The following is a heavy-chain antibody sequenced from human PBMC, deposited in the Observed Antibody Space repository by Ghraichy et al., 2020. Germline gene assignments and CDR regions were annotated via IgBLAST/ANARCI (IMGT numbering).Heavy chain of an antibody. V-gene: IGHV4-39*07. CDR2: IYYSGST. Sequence: SETLSLTCTVSGGSISSSSYYWGWIRQPPGKGLEWIGSIYYSGSTYYNPSLKSRVTISVDTSKNQFSLKLSSVTAADTAVYYCARIGYCGGDCYSTVWYFDLWGRGTLVTVSS. J-gene: IGHJ2*01. CDR3: ARIGYCGGDCYSTVWYFDL. D-gene: IGHD2-21*02. CDR1: GGSISSSSYY.